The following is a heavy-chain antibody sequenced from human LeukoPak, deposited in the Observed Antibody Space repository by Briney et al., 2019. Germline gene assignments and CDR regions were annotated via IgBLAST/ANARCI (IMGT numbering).Heavy chain of an antibody. CDR1: GGSISSGDYY. V-gene: IGHV4-30-4*08. CDR3: ARGVMGDRNDYFDY. J-gene: IGHJ4*02. CDR2: IYYSGST. Sequence: PSQTLSLTCTVSGGSISSGDYYWSWLRQPPGKGLEWIGYIYYSGSTYYNPSLKSRVTISVDTSKNQFSLKLSSATAADTAVYYCARGVMGDRNDYFDYWGQGTLVTVSS. D-gene: IGHD3-16*01.